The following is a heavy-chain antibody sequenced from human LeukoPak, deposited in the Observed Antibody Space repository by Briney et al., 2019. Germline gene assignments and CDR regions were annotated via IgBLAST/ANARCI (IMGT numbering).Heavy chain of an antibody. D-gene: IGHD3-22*01. J-gene: IGHJ4*02. Sequence: SETLSLTCTVSGGSISSYYWSWIRQPAGKGLEWIGRIYTSGSTNYNPSLKSRVTMSVDTSENQFSLKLSSVTAADTAVYYCAREHYDSSGYFYFDYWGQGTLVTVSS. CDR1: GGSISSYY. CDR2: IYTSGST. CDR3: AREHYDSSGYFYFDY. V-gene: IGHV4-4*07.